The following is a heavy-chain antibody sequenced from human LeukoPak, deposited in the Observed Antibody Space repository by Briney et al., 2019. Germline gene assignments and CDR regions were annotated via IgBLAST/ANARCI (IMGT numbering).Heavy chain of an antibody. CDR2: INPNSGGT. Sequence: GASVKVSCKASGYTFTGYYMHWVRQAPGQGLEWMGWINPNSGGTNYAQKFQGRVTMTRDTSISTAYMELSRLRSDDTAVYYCARVSGGGYSSSWYLDYWGQGTLVTVSS. CDR1: GYTFTGYY. J-gene: IGHJ4*02. CDR3: ARVSGGGYSSSWYLDY. V-gene: IGHV1-2*02. D-gene: IGHD6-13*01.